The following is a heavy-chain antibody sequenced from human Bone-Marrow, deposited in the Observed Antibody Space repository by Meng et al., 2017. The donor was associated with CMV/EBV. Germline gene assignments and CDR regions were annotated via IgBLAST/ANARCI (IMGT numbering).Heavy chain of an antibody. J-gene: IGHJ5*02. D-gene: IGHD2-2*01. CDR1: GYTFTSYG. V-gene: IGHV1-69*05. CDR3: ARVGVVPAAIGGNWFDP. Sequence: SVKVSCKASGYTFTSYGISWVRQAPGQGLEWMGGIIPIFGTANYAQKFQGRVTITTDESTSTAYMELSSLRSEDTAVYYCARVGVVPAAIGGNWFDPWGQGTRVTVSS. CDR2: IIPIFGTA.